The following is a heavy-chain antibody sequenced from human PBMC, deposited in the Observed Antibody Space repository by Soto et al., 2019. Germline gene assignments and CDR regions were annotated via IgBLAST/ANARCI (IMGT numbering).Heavy chain of an antibody. D-gene: IGHD6-19*01. CDR3: ARVTLAVAGTVYYYYYGMDV. CDR1: GYTFTSYG. J-gene: IGHJ6*02. CDR2: ISAYNGNT. V-gene: IGHV1-18*01. Sequence: ASVKVSCKASGYTFTSYGISWVRQAPGQRLEWKGWISAYNGNTNYAQKLQGRVTMTTDTSTSTAYMELRSLRSDDTAVYYCARVTLAVAGTVYYYYYGMDVWGQGTTVTVSS.